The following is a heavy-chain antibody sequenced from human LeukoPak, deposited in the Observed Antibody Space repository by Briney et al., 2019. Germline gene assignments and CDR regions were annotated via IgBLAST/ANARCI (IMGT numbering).Heavy chain of an antibody. V-gene: IGHV4-59*12. D-gene: IGHD6-13*01. Sequence: SETLSLTCTVSGGSISSYYWSWIRQPPGKGLEWIGYIYYSGSTNYNPSLKSRVTISVDTSKNQFSLKLSSVTAADTAAYYCARGEIAAAGGYFDYWGQGTLVTVSS. CDR1: GGSISSYY. CDR3: ARGEIAAAGGYFDY. CDR2: IYYSGST. J-gene: IGHJ4*02.